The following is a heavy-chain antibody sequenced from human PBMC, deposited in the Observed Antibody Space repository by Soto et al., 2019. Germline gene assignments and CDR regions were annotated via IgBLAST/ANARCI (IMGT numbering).Heavy chain of an antibody. V-gene: IGHV3-21*01. Sequence: GGSLRLSCAASGFTFSSYSMNWVRQAPGKGLEWVSCIINSGNIYYADSVKGRFTISRDNAKNTLYLQMNSLRAEDTAVYYCARFNYTPYSSSWYAQNYYYGMDVWGQGTTVTVSS. CDR3: ARFNYTPYSSSWYAQNYYYGMDV. CDR2: IINSGNI. CDR1: GFTFSSYS. J-gene: IGHJ6*02. D-gene: IGHD6-13*01.